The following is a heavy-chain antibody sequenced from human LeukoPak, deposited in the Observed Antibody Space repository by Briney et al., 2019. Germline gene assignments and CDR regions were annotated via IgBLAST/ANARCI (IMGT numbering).Heavy chain of an antibody. CDR2: FSGSGGST. CDR1: GFTFSSYA. V-gene: IGHV3-23*01. J-gene: IGHJ1*01. CDR3: AKEFPSWISGYFQH. D-gene: IGHD2-2*01. Sequence: GGSLRLSCAASGFTFSSYAMSWVRQAPGKGLGWVSGFSGSGGSTYYADSLKGRFTTSTDNSKNTLYLQINSLRAEDTAVYYCAKEFPSWISGYFQHWGQGTLVTVSS.